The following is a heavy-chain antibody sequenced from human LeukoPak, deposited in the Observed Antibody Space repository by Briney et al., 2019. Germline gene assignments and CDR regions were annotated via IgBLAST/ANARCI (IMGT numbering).Heavy chain of an antibody. CDR2: ISWNSGGV. CDR3: AKVPNYYGQFDY. V-gene: IGHV3-9*01. Sequence: PGRSLRLSCAASGFTFEDYAMHWVRQAPGKGLEWVSGISWNSGGVGYADSVKGRFTISRDNSKNTLYLQMNSLRAEDTAVYYCAKVPNYYGQFDYWGQGTLVTVSS. D-gene: IGHD3-10*01. CDR1: GFTFEDYA. J-gene: IGHJ4*02.